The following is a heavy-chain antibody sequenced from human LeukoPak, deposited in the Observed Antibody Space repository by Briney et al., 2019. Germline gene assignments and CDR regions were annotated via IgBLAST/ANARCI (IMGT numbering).Heavy chain of an antibody. D-gene: IGHD5-12*01. CDR2: IKQDGSEK. J-gene: IGHJ5*02. CDR3: ARDQVATIFPLNWFDP. Sequence: PGGSLRLSCAASGFTFSSYWMSWVRQAPGKGLEWVANIKQDGSEKYYVDSVKGRFTISRDNAKNSLYLQMNSLRAEDTAVYYCARDQVATIFPLNWFDPWGQGTLVTVSS. CDR1: GFTFSSYW. V-gene: IGHV3-7*01.